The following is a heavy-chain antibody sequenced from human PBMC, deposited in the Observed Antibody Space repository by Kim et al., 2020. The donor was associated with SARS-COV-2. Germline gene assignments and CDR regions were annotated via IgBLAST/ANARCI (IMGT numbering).Heavy chain of an antibody. CDR1: GFTFSSYA. V-gene: IGHV3-30-3*01. J-gene: IGHJ1*01. Sequence: GGSLRLSCAASGFTFSSYAMHWVRQAPGKGLEWVAVISYDGSNKYYADSVKGRFTISRDNSKNTLYLQMNSLRAEDTAVYYCARDRRYSTHSGYFQHWGQGTLVTVSS. CDR3: ARDRRYSTHSGYFQH. D-gene: IGHD6-13*01. CDR2: ISYDGSNK.